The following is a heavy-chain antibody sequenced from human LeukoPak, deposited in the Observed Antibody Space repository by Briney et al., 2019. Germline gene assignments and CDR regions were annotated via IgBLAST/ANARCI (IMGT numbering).Heavy chain of an antibody. V-gene: IGHV3-66*01. J-gene: IGHJ3*02. D-gene: IGHD3-22*01. CDR1: GFTFSSYS. CDR2: IYSGGST. Sequence: HPGGSLRLSCAASGFTFSSYSMNWVRQAPGKGLEWVSVIYSGGSTYYADSVKGRFTISRDNSKNTLYLQMNSLRAEDTAVYYCARTLLYYYDSSGYLLDAFDIWGQGTMVTVSS. CDR3: ARTLLYYYDSSGYLLDAFDI.